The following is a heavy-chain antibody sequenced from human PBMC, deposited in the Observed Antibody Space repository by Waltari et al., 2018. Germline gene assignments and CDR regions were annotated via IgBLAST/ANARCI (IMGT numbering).Heavy chain of an antibody. V-gene: IGHV1-69-2*01. CDR1: GYTFTDYY. CDR2: MDPEEGGK. J-gene: IGHJ2*01. CDR3: ATTFGGDRGYFDL. D-gene: IGHD3-16*01. Sequence: EVQLVQSGAEVQKPGATVKISCKVSGYTFTDYYMHWVQQAPEKGLEWMGLMDPEEGGKIHAQKFTGRVTRNVDTCTDTAYMELSSLRSEDTAVYYCATTFGGDRGYFDLWGRGTLVTVSS.